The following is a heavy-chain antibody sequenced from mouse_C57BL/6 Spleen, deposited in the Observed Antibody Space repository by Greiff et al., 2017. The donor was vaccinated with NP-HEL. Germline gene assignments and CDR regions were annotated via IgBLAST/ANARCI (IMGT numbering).Heavy chain of an antibody. CDR1: GYTFTSYW. CDR3: ARSGDGYYPAWFAY. CDR2: IYPGSGST. J-gene: IGHJ3*01. D-gene: IGHD2-3*01. V-gene: IGHV1-55*01. Sequence: VQLQQSGAELVKPGASVKMSCKASGYTFTSYWITWVKQRPGQGLEWIGDIYPGSGSTNYNEKFKSKATLTVDTSSSTAYMQLSSLTSEDSAVYYCARSGDGYYPAWFAYWGQGTLVTVSA.